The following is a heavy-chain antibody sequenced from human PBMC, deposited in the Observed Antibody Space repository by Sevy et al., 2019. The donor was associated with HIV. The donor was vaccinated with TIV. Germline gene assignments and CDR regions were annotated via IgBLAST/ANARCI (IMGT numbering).Heavy chain of an antibody. Sequence: GGSLRLSCTASGFAFTNYYAMHWVRQAPGKGLEWVALISYDGSDKFYADSVKGRFTITRDNFKNTLYLQMYGLTTEDTAVYYCARPRANYVDHYFFYAMDVWGQGTTVTVSS. CDR2: ISYDGSDK. CDR3: ARPRANYVDHYFFYAMDV. D-gene: IGHD4-17*01. CDR1: GFAFTNYYA. V-gene: IGHV3-30-3*01. J-gene: IGHJ6*02.